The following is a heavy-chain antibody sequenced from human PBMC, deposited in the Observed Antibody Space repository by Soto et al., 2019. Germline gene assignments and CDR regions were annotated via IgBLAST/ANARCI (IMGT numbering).Heavy chain of an antibody. J-gene: IGHJ4*02. CDR1: GFTFSNYW. CDR3: ARDSRRVGATSALDY. V-gene: IGHV3-7*01. D-gene: IGHD1-26*01. Sequence: EVQLVESGGGLVQPGGSLRLSCAASGFTFSNYWMSWVRQAPGKGLDWVANIKGDGRETYYVDSMKGRFTISRDNAENSLYLQLNSLRVEDTALYYCARDSRRVGATSALDYWGQGTLVTVSS. CDR2: IKGDGRET.